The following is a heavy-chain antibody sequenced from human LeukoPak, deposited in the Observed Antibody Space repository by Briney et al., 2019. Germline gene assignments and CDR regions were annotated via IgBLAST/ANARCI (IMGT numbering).Heavy chain of an antibody. V-gene: IGHV4-4*07. CDR2: LYTTGST. D-gene: IGHD7-27*01. CDR1: GGSISSSY. CDR3: ARELGYDAFDI. Sequence: SETLSLTCTVSGGSISSSYWSWIRQAAGGGLEWIGRLYTTGSTNYNPYLKSRLTMSVDSSKSQFSLKLSSVTAADTAIYYCARELGYDAFDIWGKGTMVTVSS. J-gene: IGHJ3*02.